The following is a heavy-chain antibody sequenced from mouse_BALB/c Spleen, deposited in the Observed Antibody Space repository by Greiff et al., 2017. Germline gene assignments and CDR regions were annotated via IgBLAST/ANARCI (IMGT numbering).Heavy chain of an antibody. D-gene: IGHD1-3*01. Sequence: EVQLQESGPGLVKPSQSLSLTCTVTGYSITSDYAWNWIRQFPGNTLEWMGYISYSGSTSYNPSLKSRISITRDTSKNQFFLQLNSVTTEDTATYYCARDGLSGPYAMDYWGQGTSVTVSS. J-gene: IGHJ4*01. CDR3: ARDGLSGPYAMDY. V-gene: IGHV3-2*02. CDR2: ISYSGST. CDR1: GYSITSDYA.